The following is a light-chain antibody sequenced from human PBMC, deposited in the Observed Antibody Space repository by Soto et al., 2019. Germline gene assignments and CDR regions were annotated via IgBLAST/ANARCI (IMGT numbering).Light chain of an antibody. CDR2: GAS. V-gene: IGKV3-20*01. J-gene: IGKJ1*01. CDR1: QSISSSY. Sequence: EIVLTQSPGTRSLFPGERATLSSRASQSISSSYLAWYQQKPGQAPRLLIYGASSRATGIPDRFSGAGSATDFTLTISRLEPEDFAVYYCHQYGSAPAWTFGQGTKVEIK. CDR3: HQYGSAPAWT.